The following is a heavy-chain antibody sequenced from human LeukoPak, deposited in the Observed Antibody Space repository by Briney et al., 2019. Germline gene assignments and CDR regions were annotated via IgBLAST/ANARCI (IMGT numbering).Heavy chain of an antibody. Sequence: SETLSLTCTVSGYSISSGYYWGWIRQPPGKGLEWIGTIYHSGSTYYNPSLKSRVTISVDTSKNQFSLKLSSVTAADTAVYYCARGEPMVREVYEYWGQGTLVTVSS. CDR2: IYHSGST. CDR3: ARGEPMVREVYEY. D-gene: IGHD3-10*01. CDR1: GYSISSGYY. V-gene: IGHV4-38-2*02. J-gene: IGHJ4*02.